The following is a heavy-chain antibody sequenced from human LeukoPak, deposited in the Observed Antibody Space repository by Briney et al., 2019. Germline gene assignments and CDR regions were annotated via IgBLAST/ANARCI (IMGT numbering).Heavy chain of an antibody. J-gene: IGHJ4*02. CDR2: INAGSGDT. Sequence: ASVKVSRKASGYTFSGYFLHGVRQAPGQGLEWMGRINAGSGDTEFAQKFQGRVTMTRDTFVSTAYMEVSGLTCDDTAMYYCARDLSFTPNWELDHWGQGTLVTVSS. D-gene: IGHD1-1*01. CDR1: GYTFSGYF. V-gene: IGHV1-2*06. CDR3: ARDLSFTPNWELDH.